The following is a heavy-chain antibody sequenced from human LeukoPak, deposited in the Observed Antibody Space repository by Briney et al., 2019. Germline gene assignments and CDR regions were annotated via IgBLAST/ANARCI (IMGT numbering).Heavy chain of an antibody. CDR1: GFTFSSYA. D-gene: IGHD5-12*01. V-gene: IGHV3-23*01. CDR2: ISGSGGST. Sequence: SGGSLRLSCAASGFTFSSYAMSWVRQAPGKGLEWVSAISGSGGSTYYADSVKGRFTVSRDNSKNTLYLQMNSLRAEDTAVYYCARPSSPGPIVATSNDYWGQGTLVTVSS. J-gene: IGHJ4*02. CDR3: ARPSSPGPIVATSNDY.